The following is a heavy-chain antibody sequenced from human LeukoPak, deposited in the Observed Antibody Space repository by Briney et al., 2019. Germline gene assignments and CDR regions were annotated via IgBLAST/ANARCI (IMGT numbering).Heavy chain of an antibody. J-gene: IGHJ4*02. CDR1: GFTVSSNH. D-gene: IGHD4-11*01. Sequence: GGSLRLSCAASGFTVSSNHVSWVRQAPGKGLEWVSVIYSGGTTYYADSVKGRFTISRDNSKSTLYLQMNSLRAEDTAVYYCPTLGPTEYFVYWGQGTLVTVSS. CDR3: PTLGPTEYFVY. V-gene: IGHV3-53*01. CDR2: IYSGGTT.